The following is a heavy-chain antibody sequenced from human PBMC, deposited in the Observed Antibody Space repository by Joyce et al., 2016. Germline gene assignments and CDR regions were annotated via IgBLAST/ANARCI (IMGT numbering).Heavy chain of an antibody. CDR1: GDTFSDYY. Sequence: KPGAPVKISCKFSGDTFSDYYIHWVQQAPGKGLEWMGLVDPEDGETIYTEKFQAKITVTADTSTDTAYMELSSLRFEDTAVYYCATGPYSSSSTSDNYWGQGTLVTVSS. V-gene: IGHV1-69-2*01. D-gene: IGHD6-19*01. CDR2: VDPEDGET. J-gene: IGHJ4*02. CDR3: ATGPYSSSSTSDNY.